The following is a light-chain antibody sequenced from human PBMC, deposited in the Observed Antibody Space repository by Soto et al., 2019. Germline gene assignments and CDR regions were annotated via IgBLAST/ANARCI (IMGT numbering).Light chain of an antibody. J-gene: IGKJ1*01. CDR3: QQYNNWPPVRT. V-gene: IGKV3-15*01. CDR2: GGS. Sequence: EIVMTQSRDTLSVSPGEGGTLSCRASQSVSRNVAWYQQKPGQAPRLLIYGGSTRVTGIPARFSGSGSGTEFTLTISSLQSEDFAVYYCQQYNNWPPVRTFGQGTKVEIK. CDR1: QSVSRN.